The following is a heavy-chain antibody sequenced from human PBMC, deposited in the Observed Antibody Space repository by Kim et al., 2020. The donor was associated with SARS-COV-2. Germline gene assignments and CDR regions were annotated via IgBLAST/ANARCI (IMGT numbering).Heavy chain of an antibody. V-gene: IGHV4-39*07. J-gene: IGHJ5*02. CDR2: T. Sequence: TDDNPSVKSRVTISVDTAKTQFSRKLSAVTAADTAVYYCARVESGSRFDPWGQGTLVTVSS. CDR3: ARVESGSRFDP. D-gene: IGHD1-26*01.